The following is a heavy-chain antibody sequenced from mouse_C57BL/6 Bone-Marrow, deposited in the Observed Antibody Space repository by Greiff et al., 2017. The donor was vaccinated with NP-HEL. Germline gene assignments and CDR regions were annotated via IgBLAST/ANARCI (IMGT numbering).Heavy chain of an antibody. Sequence: EVQGVESGGDLVKPGGSLKLSCAASGFTFSSYGMSWVRQTPDKRLEWVATISSGGSYTYYPDSVKGRFSMSRDNAKNTLYLQMSSLKSEDTAMYYCAVRFYYDGSSWFAYWGQGTLVTVSA. D-gene: IGHD1-1*01. CDR3: AVRFYYDGSSWFAY. V-gene: IGHV5-6*01. CDR2: ISSGGSYT. J-gene: IGHJ3*01. CDR1: GFTFSSYG.